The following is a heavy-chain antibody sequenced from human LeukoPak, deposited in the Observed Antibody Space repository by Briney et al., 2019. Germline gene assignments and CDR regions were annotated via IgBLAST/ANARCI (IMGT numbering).Heavy chain of an antibody. D-gene: IGHD4-17*01. CDR3: VRGFNTVTTAYLQH. V-gene: IGHV3-21*01. J-gene: IGHJ1*01. CDR2: ISSSSRHR. Sequence: PGGSPRLSCVASGFTFSTYSMNWVRQAPGKGLEWVSSISSSSRHRYYADSVKGRFTISRDDAKNSVYLQMNSLRAEETAVYYCVRGFNTVTTAYLQHWGQGTLVTVSS. CDR1: GFTFSTYS.